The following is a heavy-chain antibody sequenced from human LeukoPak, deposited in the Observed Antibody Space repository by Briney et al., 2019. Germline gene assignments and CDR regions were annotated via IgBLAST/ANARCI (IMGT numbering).Heavy chain of an antibody. Sequence: HPGGSLRLSCAASGFTFSNYWMSWVRQAPGKGLEWVANIKQDGSEKYYMDSVKGRFTISRDNAKNSLYLQMNSLRAEDTAVYYCARDVETSGWYGYSGYWGQGSLVTVSS. J-gene: IGHJ4*02. CDR3: ARDVETSGWYGYSGY. D-gene: IGHD6-19*01. V-gene: IGHV3-7*01. CDR1: GFTFSNYW. CDR2: IKQDGSEK.